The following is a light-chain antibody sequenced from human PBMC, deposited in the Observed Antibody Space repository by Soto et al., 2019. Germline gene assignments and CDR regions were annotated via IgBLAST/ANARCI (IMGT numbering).Light chain of an antibody. V-gene: IGLV3-21*04. CDR3: QVWDSSSDHYV. CDR2: YDS. CDR1: NIGSKS. J-gene: IGLJ1*01. Sequence: SYALPQPPSVSVAPGKTARITSGGNNIGSKSVHWYQQKPGQAPVLVIYYDSDRPSGIPERFSGSNSGNTATLTSSRVEAGDEADYYCQVWDSSSDHYVFGTGTKVTVL.